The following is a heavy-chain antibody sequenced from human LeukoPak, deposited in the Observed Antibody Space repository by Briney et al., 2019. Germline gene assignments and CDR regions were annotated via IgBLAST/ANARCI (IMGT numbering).Heavy chain of an antibody. Sequence: PSETLSLTCAVYGGSFSGYYWSWIRQPAGKGLEWIGRIYTSGSTNYNPSLKSRVTISVDTSKNQFSLKLSSVTAADTAVYYCARDPYFYYYDSSGYSGEVVHIWGQGTMVTVSS. V-gene: IGHV4-4*07. CDR1: GGSFSGYY. CDR2: IYTSGST. D-gene: IGHD3-22*01. CDR3: ARDPYFYYYDSSGYSGEVVHI. J-gene: IGHJ3*02.